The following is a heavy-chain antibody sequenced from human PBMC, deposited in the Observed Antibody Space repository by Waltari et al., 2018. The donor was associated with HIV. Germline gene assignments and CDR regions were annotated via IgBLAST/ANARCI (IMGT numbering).Heavy chain of an antibody. V-gene: IGHV1-46*01. CDR3: ARASISPRWFGSPGDY. CDR2: INPSGGST. CDR1: GYTFGSHY. J-gene: IGHJ4*02. Sequence: QVQVVQSGAAVKKPGASVKVSCKASGYTFGSHYQHWVRQAPGQGLEWMGIINPSGGSTSYAQKFQGRVTMTRDTSTSTVYMELSSLGSEDTAVYYCARASISPRWFGSPGDYWGQGTLVTVSS. D-gene: IGHD3-10*01.